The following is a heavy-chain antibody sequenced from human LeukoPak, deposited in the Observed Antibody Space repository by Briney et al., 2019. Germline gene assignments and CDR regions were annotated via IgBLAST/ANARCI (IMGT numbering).Heavy chain of an antibody. D-gene: IGHD3-22*01. Sequence: SETLSLTCTVSGGSISSYYRSWIRQPPGKGLEWIGYIYYSGSTNYNPSLKSRVTISVDTSKNQFSLKLSSVTAADTAVYYCAREGWYYYDSSGENAFDIWGQGTMVTVSS. CDR1: GGSISSYY. CDR2: IYYSGST. CDR3: AREGWYYYDSSGENAFDI. V-gene: IGHV4-59*01. J-gene: IGHJ3*02.